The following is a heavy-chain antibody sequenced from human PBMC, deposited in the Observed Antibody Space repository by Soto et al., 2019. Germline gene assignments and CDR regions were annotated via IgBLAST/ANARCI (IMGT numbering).Heavy chain of an antibody. J-gene: IGHJ5*02. Sequence: QVHLVQSGAEVKKPGSSVKVSCKASGGTLSNYNFNWVRQAPGQGLEWMGRISPILGITDYAQRFQGRVTITADKSTSIAYMEVNNLRSEDTAVYYYATSFATRRDNWFDPWGQGTLVTVSS. V-gene: IGHV1-69*02. CDR3: ATSFATRRDNWFDP. CDR1: GGTLSNYN. CDR2: ISPILGIT.